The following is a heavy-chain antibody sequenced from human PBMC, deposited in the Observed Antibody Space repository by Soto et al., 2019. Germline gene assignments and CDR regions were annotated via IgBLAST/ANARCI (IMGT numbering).Heavy chain of an antibody. Sequence: ASVKGSCKVSGYTLTGLSMHWVRQAPGKGLEWMGGFDPEDGETIYAQKFQGRVTMTEDTSTDTAYMELSSLRSEDTAVYYCATGETTLFYYYYGMDVWGQGTTVTVSS. CDR3: ATGETTLFYYYYGMDV. CDR2: FDPEDGET. CDR1: GYTLTGLS. V-gene: IGHV1-24*01. J-gene: IGHJ6*02.